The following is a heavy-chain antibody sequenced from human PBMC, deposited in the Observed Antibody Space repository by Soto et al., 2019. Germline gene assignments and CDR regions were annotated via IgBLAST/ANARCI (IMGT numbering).Heavy chain of an antibody. V-gene: IGHV4-34*01. CDR2: INHSGST. J-gene: IGHJ4*02. CDR1: GGSFSGYY. CDR3: ARGARTYSNIRRGFDY. D-gene: IGHD4-4*01. Sequence: PSETLSLTCAVKGGSFSGYYWSWIRQPPGKGLEWIGEINHSGSTNYNPSLKSRVTISVDTSKNQFSLKLSSVTAADTAVYYCARGARTYSNIRRGFDYWGQGTLVTVSS.